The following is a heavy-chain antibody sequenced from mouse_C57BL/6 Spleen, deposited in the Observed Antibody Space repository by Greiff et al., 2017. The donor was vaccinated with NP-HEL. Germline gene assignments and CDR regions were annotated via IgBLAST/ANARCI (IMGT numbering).Heavy chain of an antibody. Sequence: VQLQQSGAELVKPGASVKISCKASGYAFSSYWMNWVKQRPGKGLEWIGQIYPGDGDTNYNGKFKGKATMTADKSSSTAYMQLSSLTSEDSAVYFCARVYYGNYRYVDVWGTGTTVTVSS. CDR3: ARVYYGNYRYVDV. J-gene: IGHJ1*03. V-gene: IGHV1-80*01. CDR1: GYAFSSYW. CDR2: IYPGDGDT. D-gene: IGHD2-1*01.